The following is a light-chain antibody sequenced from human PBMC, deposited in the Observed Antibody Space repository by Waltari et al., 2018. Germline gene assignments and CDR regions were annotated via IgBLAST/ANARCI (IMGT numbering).Light chain of an antibody. Sequence: DVQMTQSPLSLSASVGDRVTITCRASQSVSNYFSWYQQKPGTAPKLLIYDASSLQSGVPSRFSGSGSGTIFTLTISSLQPEDFGTYYCQQSYTTQFTLGPGTKVD. CDR3: QQSYTTQFT. V-gene: IGKV1-39*01. CDR1: QSVSNY. CDR2: DAS. J-gene: IGKJ3*01.